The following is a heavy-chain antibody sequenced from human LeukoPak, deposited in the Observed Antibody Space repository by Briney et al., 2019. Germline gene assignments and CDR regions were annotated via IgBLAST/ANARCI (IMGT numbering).Heavy chain of an antibody. CDR1: GGSISSSSYY. J-gene: IGHJ3*02. V-gene: IGHV4-39*01. Sequence: SETLSLTCTVSGGSISSSSYYWGWIRQPPGKGLEWIGSIYYSGSTYHNPSLKSRVTISVDTSKNQFSLKLSSVTAADTAVYYCARHRMYYYDSSGRGVADAFDIWGQGTMVTVSS. D-gene: IGHD3-22*01. CDR2: IYYSGST. CDR3: ARHRMYYYDSSGRGVADAFDI.